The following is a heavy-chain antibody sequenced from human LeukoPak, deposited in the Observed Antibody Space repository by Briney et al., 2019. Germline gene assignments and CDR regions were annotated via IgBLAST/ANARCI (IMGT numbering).Heavy chain of an antibody. CDR3: ATEGSYDYVWGSYRAYFDY. Sequence: ASVKVSCKASGYTFTNNYMHWVRKAPGKGLEWMGGFDPEDGETIYAQKFQGRVTMTEDTSTDTADMELSSLRSEDTAVYYCATEGSYDYVWGSYRAYFDYWGQGTLVTVSS. V-gene: IGHV1-24*01. CDR1: GYTFTNNY. D-gene: IGHD3-16*02. CDR2: FDPEDGET. J-gene: IGHJ4*02.